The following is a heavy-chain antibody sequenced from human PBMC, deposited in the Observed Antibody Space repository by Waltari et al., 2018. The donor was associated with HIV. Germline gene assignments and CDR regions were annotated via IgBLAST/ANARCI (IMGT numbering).Heavy chain of an antibody. D-gene: IGHD3-10*01. J-gene: IGHJ6*02. CDR1: GFTFTRYG. CDR3: ARRGVLTYYYTMDV. CDR2: IWYDGSNK. V-gene: IGHV3-33*01. Sequence: QVQLVESGGGVVQPGRSLRLSCAASGFTFTRYGLDWVRQAPGKGLEWVAVIWYDGSNKYYADSVKGRFSISRDNSKNTLYLQMNSLRAEDTAVYFCARRGVLTYYYTMDVWSQGTTVTVSS.